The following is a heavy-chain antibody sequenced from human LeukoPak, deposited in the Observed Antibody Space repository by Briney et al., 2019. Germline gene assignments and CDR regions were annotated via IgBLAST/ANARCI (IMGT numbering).Heavy chain of an antibody. J-gene: IGHJ5*02. CDR3: ARSYCSGGSCRNWFDP. V-gene: IGHV4-34*01. D-gene: IGHD2-15*01. CDR2: INHSGST. Sequence: SETLSLTCAVYGGSFSGYYWSWIRQPPGKGLEWIGEINHSGSTNYNPSLKSRVTISVDTSKNQFSLKLSSVTAADTAVYYCARSYCSGGSCRNWFDPWGQGTLVTVSS. CDR1: GGSFSGYY.